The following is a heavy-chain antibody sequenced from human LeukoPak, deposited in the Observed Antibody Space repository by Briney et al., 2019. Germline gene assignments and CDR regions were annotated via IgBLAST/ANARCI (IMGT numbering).Heavy chain of an antibody. CDR1: VDSISSSNTY. V-gene: IGHV4-39*07. D-gene: IGHD4-17*01. Sequence: ASGTLSLTCTVSVDSISSSNTYWGWIRQPPGKGLEWIGEINHCGSTNYNPSLKSRVTISVDTSKNQLSLKLSSVTAADTAVYYCARDPTTVTKGLDIWGQGTMVTVSS. CDR3: ARDPTTVTKGLDI. J-gene: IGHJ3*02. CDR2: INHCGST.